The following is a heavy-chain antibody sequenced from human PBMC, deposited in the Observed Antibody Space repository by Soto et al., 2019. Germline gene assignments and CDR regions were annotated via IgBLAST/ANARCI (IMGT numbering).Heavy chain of an antibody. D-gene: IGHD6-13*01. V-gene: IGHV1-46*01. J-gene: IGHJ6*02. CDR1: GYTFTSYY. CDR2: INPSGGST. Sequence: ASVKVSCKASGYTFTSYYMHWVRQAPGQGLEWMGIINPSGGSTSYAQKFQGRVTMTRDTSTSTVYMELGSLRSEDTAVYYCARAMGIAAAVTFYYYYGMDVWGQGTTVTVSS. CDR3: ARAMGIAAAVTFYYYYGMDV.